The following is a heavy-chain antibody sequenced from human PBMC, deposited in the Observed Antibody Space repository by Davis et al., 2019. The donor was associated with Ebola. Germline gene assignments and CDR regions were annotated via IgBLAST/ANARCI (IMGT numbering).Heavy chain of an antibody. Sequence: GESLKISCAASGFTFSSYDMHWVRQATGKGLEWVSAIGTAGDTYYPGSVEGRFTISRENAKNSLYLQMNSLRAEDTAVYYCAKDLRSSSWYYFDYWGQGTLVTVSS. CDR1: GFTFSSYD. V-gene: IGHV3-13*01. CDR3: AKDLRSSSWYYFDY. J-gene: IGHJ4*02. CDR2: IGTAGDT. D-gene: IGHD6-13*01.